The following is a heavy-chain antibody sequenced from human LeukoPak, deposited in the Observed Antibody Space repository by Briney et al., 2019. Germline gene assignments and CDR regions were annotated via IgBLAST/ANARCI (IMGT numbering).Heavy chain of an antibody. J-gene: IGHJ4*02. V-gene: IGHV3-33*06. D-gene: IGHD6-13*01. CDR2: IWYDGSNK. CDR3: AKEEGSWYEGTMAYFDY. Sequence: PGRSLRLSXAASGFTFSSYGMHWVGQAPGKGLEWVAVIWYDGSNKYYADSVKGRFTISRDNSKNTLYLQMNSLRAEDTAVYYCAKEEGSWYEGTMAYFDYWGQGTLVTVSS. CDR1: GFTFSSYG.